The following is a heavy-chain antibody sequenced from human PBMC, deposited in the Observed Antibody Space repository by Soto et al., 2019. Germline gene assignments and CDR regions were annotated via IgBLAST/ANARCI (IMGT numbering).Heavy chain of an antibody. D-gene: IGHD4-17*01. CDR2: INTDGSST. J-gene: IGHJ4*01. Sequence: EVQLVESGGGLVQPGGSLRLSCAVSGFTFSNYWMHWVRQAPGKGLVWVSRINTDGSSTTYADFVKGRFTISRDNASNTLFLQMNRLTAEDTAVYYCARFRVDGDYVRWGHGTLVTVSA. V-gene: IGHV3-74*03. CDR1: GFTFSNYW. CDR3: ARFRVDGDYVR.